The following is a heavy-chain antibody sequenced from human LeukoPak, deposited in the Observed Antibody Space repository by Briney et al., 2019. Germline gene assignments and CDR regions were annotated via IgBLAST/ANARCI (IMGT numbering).Heavy chain of an antibody. CDR1: GYTFTGYY. V-gene: IGHV1-2*02. CDR3: ASASPSSKEGYYYYGMDV. CDR2: INPNSGGT. Sequence: GASVKVSCKASGYTFTGYYMHWVRQAPGQGLEWMGWINPNSGGTNYAQKFQGRVTMTRDTSISTAYMELSRLRFDDTAVYYCASASPSSKEGYYYYGMDVWGQGTTVTVSS. J-gene: IGHJ6*02. D-gene: IGHD2-2*01.